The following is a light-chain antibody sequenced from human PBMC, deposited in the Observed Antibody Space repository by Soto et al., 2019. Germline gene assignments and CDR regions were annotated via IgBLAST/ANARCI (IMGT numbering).Light chain of an antibody. CDR1: ESISSW. V-gene: IGKV1-5*03. CDR2: KAS. Sequence: DIPMTQFPSTLSASVGDRVTITCRASESISSWLAWYQKKPGNAPKILIYKASTLQIGVPSRFTGSGSATEFPLTISSLQPDDFATYSCQHHSVFPLSFGGGTKVEIK. J-gene: IGKJ4*01. CDR3: QHHSVFPLS.